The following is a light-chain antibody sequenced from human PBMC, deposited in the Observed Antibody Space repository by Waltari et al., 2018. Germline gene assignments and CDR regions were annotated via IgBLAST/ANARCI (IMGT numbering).Light chain of an antibody. CDR2: LAS. V-gene: IGKV2-28*01. Sequence: EIVMTQSPLSLPVTPGEPASISCRSSQSLLHSNGNTYLEWFFQRPGQSPQFLIFLASRRASGVPDRFSGYGSGTDFTLNISRVEAEDVGIYYCMQGLQIPWTFGQGTRADIK. CDR3: MQGLQIPWT. CDR1: QSLLHSNGNTY. J-gene: IGKJ1*01.